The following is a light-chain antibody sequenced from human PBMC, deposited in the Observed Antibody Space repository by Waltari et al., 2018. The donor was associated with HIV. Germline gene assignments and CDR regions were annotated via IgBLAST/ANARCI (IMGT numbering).Light chain of an antibody. J-gene: IGLJ1*01. CDR3: QAWDSSTEGYV. CDR1: KLGDKY. CDR2: QDS. V-gene: IGLV3-1*01. Sequence: QTASITCSGDKLGDKYACWYQQKPGQSPVLVIYQDSKRPSGIPERFSGSNSGNTATLTISGTQAMDEADYYCQAWDSSTEGYVFGTGTKVTVL.